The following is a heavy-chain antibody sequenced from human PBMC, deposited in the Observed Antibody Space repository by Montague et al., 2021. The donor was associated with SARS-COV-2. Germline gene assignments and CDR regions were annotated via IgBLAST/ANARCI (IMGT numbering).Heavy chain of an antibody. V-gene: IGHV3-21*01. J-gene: IGHJ4*02. CDR3: ARDLTTVTTNYFDY. CDR2: ISSSNSYI. CDR1: GFTSSSYA. D-gene: IGHD4-17*01. Sequence: SLRLSCAASGFTSSSYAMTWVRHTPGKGLEWVSSISSSNSYIYYADSVKGRFTISRNNAKNSLYLQMNSLRAEDTAVYYCARDLTTVTTNYFDYWGQGTLVTVSS.